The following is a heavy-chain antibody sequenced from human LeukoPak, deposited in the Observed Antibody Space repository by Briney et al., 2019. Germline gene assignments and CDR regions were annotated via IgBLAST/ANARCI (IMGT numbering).Heavy chain of an antibody. CDR3: ARGGTTMVQGVIIG. CDR2: ISSSSSYI. V-gene: IGHV3-21*01. Sequence: GGSLRLSRAASGFAFSSYSMNWVRQAPGKGLEWVSSISSSSSYIYYADSVRGRFTISRDNAKNSLYLQMNSLRAEDTAVYYCARGGTTMVQGVIIGWGQGTLVTVSS. D-gene: IGHD3-10*01. J-gene: IGHJ4*02. CDR1: GFAFSSYS.